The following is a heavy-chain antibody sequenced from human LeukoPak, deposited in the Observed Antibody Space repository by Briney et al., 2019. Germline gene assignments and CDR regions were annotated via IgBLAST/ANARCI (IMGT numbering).Heavy chain of an antibody. J-gene: IGHJ4*02. CDR2: IRYDGSNK. Sequence: GGSLRLSCAASGFTFSSYAMHWVRQAPGKGLEWVAFIRYDGSNKYYADSVKGRFTISRDNSKDTLYLQMNSLRAEDTAVYYCAKVEYTTSWYGVGSLDCWGQGTLVTVSS. CDR3: AKVEYTTSWYGVGSLDC. CDR1: GFTFSSYA. D-gene: IGHD6-13*01. V-gene: IGHV3-30*02.